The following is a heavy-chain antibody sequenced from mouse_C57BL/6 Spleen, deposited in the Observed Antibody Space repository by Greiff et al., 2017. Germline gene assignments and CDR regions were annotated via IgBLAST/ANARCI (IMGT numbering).Heavy chain of an antibody. J-gene: IGHJ2*01. CDR1: GFTFSSYT. CDR3: ARRGYDYDYYFDY. D-gene: IGHD2-4*01. Sequence: EVQVVESGGGLVKPGGSLKLSCAASGFTFSSYTMSWVRQTPEKRLEWVATISGGGGNTYYPDSVKGRFTISRDNAKNTLYLQMSSLRSEDTALYYWARRGYDYDYYFDYWGQGTTLTVSS. V-gene: IGHV5-9*01. CDR2: ISGGGGNT.